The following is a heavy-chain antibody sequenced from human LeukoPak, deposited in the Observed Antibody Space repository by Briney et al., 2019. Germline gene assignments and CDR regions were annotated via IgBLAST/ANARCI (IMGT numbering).Heavy chain of an antibody. CDR2: IYSSGST. D-gene: IGHD2-21*02. J-gene: IGHJ4*02. Sequence: SETLSLTCSVSGGSISSSSCYWSWIRQPPGKGLEWIGYIYSSGSTNYNPSLKSRITISVDTSKNQFSLKLSSVTAADTAVYYCARFAYCGGHCWYYFDYWGQGSLVTVSS. CDR3: ARFAYCGGHCWYYFDY. CDR1: GGSISSSSCY. V-gene: IGHV4-61*01.